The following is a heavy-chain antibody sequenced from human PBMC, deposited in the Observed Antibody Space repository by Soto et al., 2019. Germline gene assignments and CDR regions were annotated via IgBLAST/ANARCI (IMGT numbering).Heavy chain of an antibody. V-gene: IGHV3-23*01. CDR3: APHVHCSGGSCHYDAFDI. CDR2: IRDGGEST. J-gene: IGHJ3*02. CDR1: GFIFGNYM. D-gene: IGHD2-15*01. Sequence: EVQLLESGGGLVQPGESLRLSCAVSGFIFGNYMMTWVRQAPGKGLEWVSTIRDGGESTYYADSVKGRFTISRDNSKNTLYLQMDNLGVEDTAVYYRAPHVHCSGGSCHYDAFDIRGQGTMVTVSS.